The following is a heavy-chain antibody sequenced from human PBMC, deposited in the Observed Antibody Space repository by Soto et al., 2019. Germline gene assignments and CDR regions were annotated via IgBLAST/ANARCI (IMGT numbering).Heavy chain of an antibody. Sequence: PGGSLRLSCAASGFTFSSYGMHLVRPAPGKGLEWVAVISYDGSNKYYADSVKGRFTISRDDSKNTLYLQMNSLRAEDTAVYYCAKLPSPNYYDSRGPSDYWGQGTLVTVSS. V-gene: IGHV3-30*18. D-gene: IGHD3-22*01. CDR3: AKLPSPNYYDSRGPSDY. CDR2: ISYDGSNK. CDR1: GFTFSSYG. J-gene: IGHJ4*02.